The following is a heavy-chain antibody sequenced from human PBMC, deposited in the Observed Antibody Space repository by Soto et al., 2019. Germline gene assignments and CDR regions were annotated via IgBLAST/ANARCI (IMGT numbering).Heavy chain of an antibody. V-gene: IGHV3-23*01. CDR2: ISGSGGST. J-gene: IGHJ6*03. Sequence: PGGSLRLSCAASGFTFSSYAMSWVRQAPGKGLEWVSAISGSGGSTFYADSVKGRFTISRDNSKNTLYLQMNSLRAEDTAVYYCAKSGVYDFCWGRSLLGSYYYMDVWGKGTTVTVSS. CDR1: GFTFSSYA. CDR3: AKSGVYDFCWGRSLLGSYYYMDV. D-gene: IGHD3-3*01.